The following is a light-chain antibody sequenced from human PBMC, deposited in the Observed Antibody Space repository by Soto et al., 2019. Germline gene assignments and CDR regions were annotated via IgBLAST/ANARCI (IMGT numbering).Light chain of an antibody. CDR3: QQYNSYLLT. CDR2: DVS. V-gene: IGKV1-5*01. CDR1: QSISRS. J-gene: IGKJ3*01. Sequence: DIQMTQSPSTLSASVGDRVTITCRASQSISRSLAWYQQKPGKAPNLLIYDVSSLESGVPSRFSGSGFGTEFTLTISSLQPDDFAPYYCQQYNSYLLTFGPGTKVDIK.